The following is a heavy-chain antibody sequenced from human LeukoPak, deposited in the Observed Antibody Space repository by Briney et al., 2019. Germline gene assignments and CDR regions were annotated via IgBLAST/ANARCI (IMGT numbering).Heavy chain of an antibody. J-gene: IGHJ3*02. CDR1: GFTFSYYG. Sequence: GGSLRLSCAASGFTFSYYGFHWVRQAPGKGLEWVAVISYDGSNKYYADSVKGRFTISRDNSKNTLYLQMNSLRAEDTAVYYCAKGMGGSKDAFDIWGQGTMVTVSS. CDR2: ISYDGSNK. D-gene: IGHD1-26*01. V-gene: IGHV3-30*18. CDR3: AKGMGGSKDAFDI.